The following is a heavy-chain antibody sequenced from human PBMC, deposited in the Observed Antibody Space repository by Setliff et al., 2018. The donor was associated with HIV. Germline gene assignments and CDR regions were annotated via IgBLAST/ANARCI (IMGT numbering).Heavy chain of an antibody. J-gene: IGHJ3*01. CDR3: AREWLQHTGDDAFDV. D-gene: IGHD7-27*01. V-gene: IGHV4-59*01. CDR2: IYYTGTT. Sequence: PSETLSLTCTVSDDSISSYYWSWIRQPPGKGLEWIGYIYYTGTTKYNPSLKSRVTISIDTSKNQFSLKLTSVTAADTAVYYCAREWLQHTGDDAFDVWGQGTMVPVSS. CDR1: DDSISSYY.